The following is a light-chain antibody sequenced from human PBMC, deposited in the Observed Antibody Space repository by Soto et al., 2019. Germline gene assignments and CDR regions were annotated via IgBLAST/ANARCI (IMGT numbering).Light chain of an antibody. J-gene: IGLJ1*01. CDR3: GSWDSSLSAYV. CDR1: SSNIGGNS. Sequence: SVLTQPPSVSAAPGQKVTIACSGSSSNIGGNSVSWYQQLPGTAPKLLIYDDNKRPSGIPDRFPGSKSGTSATLGITGLQTGDEADYYCGSWDSSLSAYVFGTGTKVTVL. CDR2: DDN. V-gene: IGLV1-51*01.